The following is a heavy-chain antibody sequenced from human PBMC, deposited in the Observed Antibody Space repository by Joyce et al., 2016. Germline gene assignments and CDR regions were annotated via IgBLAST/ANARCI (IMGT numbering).Heavy chain of an antibody. Sequence: QMQLVQSGAEVKKPGSSVKVSCKALGSTRSGYAVSWVRQAPGQGLELMGGITPIFATAKNAQKFQARVTITAEKSTNTAYMELSSLRYEDTARYYCARLRQTGNINDYWGQGTLVTVSS. CDR2: ITPIFATA. J-gene: IGHJ4*02. CDR3: ARLRQTGNINDY. CDR1: GSTRSGYA. D-gene: IGHD1-14*01. V-gene: IGHV1-69*06.